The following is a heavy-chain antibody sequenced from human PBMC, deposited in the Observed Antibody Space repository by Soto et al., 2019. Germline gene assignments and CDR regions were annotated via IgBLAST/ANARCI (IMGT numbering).Heavy chain of an antibody. CDR2: ISSSGSTI. V-gene: IGHV3-11*01. Sequence: GGSLRLSCAASGFTFSDYYMSWIRQAPGKGLEWVSYISSSGSTIYYADSVKGRFTISRDNAKNSLYLQMNSLRAEDTAVYYCARVRLRTVTKYYYYYMDVWGKGTTVTVSS. CDR1: GFTFSDYY. D-gene: IGHD4-17*01. CDR3: ARVRLRTVTKYYYYYMDV. J-gene: IGHJ6*03.